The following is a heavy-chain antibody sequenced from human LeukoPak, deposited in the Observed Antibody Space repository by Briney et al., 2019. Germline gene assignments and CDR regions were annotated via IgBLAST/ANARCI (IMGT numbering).Heavy chain of an antibody. CDR3: ARVQYSSSSRDY. D-gene: IGHD6-6*01. CDR2: INHSGST. CDR1: GGSFSGYY. Sequence: PSETLSLTCAVYGGSFSGYYWNWIRQPPGKGLEWIGEINHSGSTNYNPSLKSRVTISVDTSKNQFSLKLSSVTAADTAVYYCARVQYSSSSRDYWGQGTLVTVSS. J-gene: IGHJ4*02. V-gene: IGHV4-34*01.